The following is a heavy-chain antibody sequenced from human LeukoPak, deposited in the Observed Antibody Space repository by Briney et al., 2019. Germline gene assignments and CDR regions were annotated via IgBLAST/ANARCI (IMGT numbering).Heavy chain of an antibody. CDR3: AREGPNDAFDI. Sequence: GGSLRLSCAAAGFTFSSYSMNWVRQAPGKGLEWVSYISSSSSTIYYADSVKGRFTISRDNAKNSLYLQMNSLRAEDTAVYYCAREGPNDAFDIWGQGTMVTVSS. V-gene: IGHV3-48*01. CDR2: ISSSSSTI. CDR1: GFTFSSYS. J-gene: IGHJ3*02.